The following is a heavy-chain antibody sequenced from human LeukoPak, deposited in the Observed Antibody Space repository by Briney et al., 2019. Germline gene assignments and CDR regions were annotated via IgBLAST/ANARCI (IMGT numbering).Heavy chain of an antibody. CDR3: ARIPIVGATTPDY. V-gene: IGHV4-4*02. J-gene: IGHJ4*02. Sequence: PSGTLSLTCAVSGGSVTSENWWSWVRQPPGQGLEWIGEIYHGGITNYSPSLKSRVTISLDQSKNQLSLNLRSVTAADTAVYYCARIPIVGATTPDYWGQGTLVTVSS. D-gene: IGHD1-26*01. CDR2: IYHGGIT. CDR1: GGSVTSENW.